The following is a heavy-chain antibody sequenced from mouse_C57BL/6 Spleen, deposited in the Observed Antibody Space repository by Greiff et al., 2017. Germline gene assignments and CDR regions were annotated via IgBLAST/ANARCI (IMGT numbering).Heavy chain of an antibody. CDR3: ASSRYSYGSSSY. V-gene: IGHV1-53*01. D-gene: IGHD1-1*01. Sequence: VQLQQPGTELVKPGASVKLSCKASGYTFTSYWMHWVKQRPGQGLEWIGNINPSNGGTNYNEKFKSKATLTVDKSSSTAYMQLSSLTSADSAVYDCASSRYSYGSSSYWGQGTTLTVSS. J-gene: IGHJ2*01. CDR1: GYTFTSYW. CDR2: INPSNGGT.